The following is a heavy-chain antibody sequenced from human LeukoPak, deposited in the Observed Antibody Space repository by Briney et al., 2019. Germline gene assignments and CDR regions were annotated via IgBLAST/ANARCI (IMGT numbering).Heavy chain of an antibody. CDR2: IYTSGST. CDR3: ARHDVWSGFYTH. V-gene: IGHV4-4*07. Sequence: SETLSLTRTVSGGSISSYYWSWIRQPAGKGLEWIGRIYTSGSTNYNPSLKSRVTISVDKSKNQFSLKLSSVTAADTAVYYCARHDVWSGFYTHWGQGTLVTVSS. D-gene: IGHD3-3*01. J-gene: IGHJ4*02. CDR1: GGSISSYY.